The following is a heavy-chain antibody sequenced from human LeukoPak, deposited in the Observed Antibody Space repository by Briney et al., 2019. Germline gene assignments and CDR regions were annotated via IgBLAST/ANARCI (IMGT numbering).Heavy chain of an antibody. D-gene: IGHD3-10*01. Sequence: GGSLRLSCAASGFTFNTYSMNWVRQAPGKGLEWVSSISSSSSYIYYTDSMKGRFTISRDNARKSLYLQMNSLRAEDTAVYYCAKVILVWFGELSDPVDYWGQGIQVTVSS. CDR3: AKVILVWFGELSDPVDY. CDR2: ISSSSSYI. J-gene: IGHJ4*02. V-gene: IGHV3-21*01. CDR1: GFTFNTYS.